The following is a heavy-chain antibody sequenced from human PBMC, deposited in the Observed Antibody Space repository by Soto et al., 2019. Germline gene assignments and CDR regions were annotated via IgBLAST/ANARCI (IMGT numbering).Heavy chain of an antibody. CDR3: AKVPFVGWEVRESDY. V-gene: IGHV3-23*01. Sequence: EVQLLESGGGLVQPGGSLRLACAASGFSFSDYAMTWVRQAPGEGLDWVSTISGAGDSTYYADSVKGRFTISRDNSKSTLYLQMNSLGAEDTAVYYCAKVPFVGWEVRESDYWGQGTLVTVSS. J-gene: IGHJ4*02. CDR2: ISGAGDST. CDR1: GFSFSDYA. D-gene: IGHD1-26*01.